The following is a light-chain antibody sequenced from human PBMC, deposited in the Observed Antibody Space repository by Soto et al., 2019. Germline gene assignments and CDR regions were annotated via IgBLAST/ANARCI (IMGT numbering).Light chain of an antibody. J-gene: IGLJ3*02. CDR1: SSNIGDNY. Sequence: QSVLTQPPSASGTPGQRVTISCSGSSSNIGDNYVYWYQQFPGTAPKPLIFNNNQRPSGVPDRFSGAKSGTSASLSISGLQSEDEADYHCAAWDDSLSGWVFGGGTKLTVL. V-gene: IGLV1-47*02. CDR3: AAWDDSLSGWV. CDR2: NNN.